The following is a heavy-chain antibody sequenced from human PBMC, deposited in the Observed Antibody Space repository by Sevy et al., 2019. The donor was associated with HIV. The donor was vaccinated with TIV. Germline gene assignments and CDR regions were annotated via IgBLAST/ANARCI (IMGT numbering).Heavy chain of an antibody. J-gene: IGHJ4*02. Sequence: GGSLRLSCEVSGFNFRSYWMSWVRQAPGKGLEWVANIKHDGSEQYYLDSVKGRFTVSRDNGKNSLYLQMTSRRVDDAAVYYCARERQEEDKSGAKFDYWGRRTLVTVSS. CDR2: IKHDGSEQ. V-gene: IGHV3-7*01. CDR3: ARERQEEDKSGAKFDY. CDR1: GFNFRSYW. D-gene: IGHD3-10*01.